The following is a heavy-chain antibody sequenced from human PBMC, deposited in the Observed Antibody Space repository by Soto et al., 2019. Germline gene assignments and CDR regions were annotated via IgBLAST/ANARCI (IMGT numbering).Heavy chain of an antibody. CDR2: INPNSGGT. CDR1: GYTFTGYY. Sequence: ASVKVSCKASGYTFTGYYMHWVRQAPGQGLEWMGWINPNSGGTNYAQKFQGWVTMTRDTSISTAYMELSRLRSDDTAVYYCARGAGYCSGGSCYSWSYYYYGMDVWGQGTTVTVSS. V-gene: IGHV1-2*04. D-gene: IGHD2-15*01. J-gene: IGHJ6*02. CDR3: ARGAGYCSGGSCYSWSYYYYGMDV.